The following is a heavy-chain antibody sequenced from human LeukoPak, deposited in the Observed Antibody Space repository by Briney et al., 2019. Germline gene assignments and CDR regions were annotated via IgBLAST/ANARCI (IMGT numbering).Heavy chain of an antibody. CDR1: GFTFSNAW. CDR3: TTARRIFYGDYGPINSGRGYYYYMDV. V-gene: IGHV3-15*01. Sequence: GGSLRLSCAASGFTFSNAWMSWVRQAPGKGLEWVGRIKSKTDGGTTDYAAPVKGRFTISRDDSKNTLYLQMNSLKTEDTAVYYCTTARRIFYGDYGPINSGRGYYYYMDVWGKGTTVTVSS. CDR2: IKSKTDGGTT. J-gene: IGHJ6*03. D-gene: IGHD4-17*01.